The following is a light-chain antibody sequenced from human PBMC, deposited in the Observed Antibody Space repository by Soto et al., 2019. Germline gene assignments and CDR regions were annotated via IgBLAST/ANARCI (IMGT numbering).Light chain of an antibody. CDR2: EVS. CDR3: MQGTHWPHT. V-gene: IGKV2-30*01. J-gene: IGKJ1*01. CDR1: RSLVYSDGQTS. Sequence: DVVMTQSPLPLPVTLGQQASISLRSSRSLVYSDGQTSLNWFPPRXGQSPRXXIFEVSHRESGVQERFCCSAAGPDCTRQISRVEAEDVGVYYCMQGTHWPHTFGQGTQVDIK.